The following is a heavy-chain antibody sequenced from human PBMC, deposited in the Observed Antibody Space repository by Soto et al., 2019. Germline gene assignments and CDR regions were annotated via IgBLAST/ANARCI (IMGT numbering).Heavy chain of an antibody. J-gene: IGHJ4*02. V-gene: IGHV4-59*08. D-gene: IGHD3-9*01. CDR2: IYYTGST. CDR1: GGSISSYY. CDR3: ARLLTGYYKLDY. Sequence: TSETLSLTCTVSGGSISSYYWSWIPQPPGKGLEWIGYIYYTGSTNYNPSLKSRVSISVDTSKNQFSLRLSSVTASDTAVYYCARLLTGYYKLDYWGQGTLVTVSS.